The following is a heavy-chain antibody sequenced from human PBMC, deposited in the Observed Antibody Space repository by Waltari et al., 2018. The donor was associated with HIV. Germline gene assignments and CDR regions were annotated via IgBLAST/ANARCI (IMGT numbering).Heavy chain of an antibody. CDR1: GGSFSGYY. V-gene: IGHV4-34*01. D-gene: IGHD2-15*01. CDR2: INHSGSN. Sequence: QVQLQQWGAGLLKPSETLSLTCPVSGGSFSGYYWSWIRQPPGKGLEWTGEINHSGSNNYNPSLKSRVTISVDTSKNQFSLKLSSVTAADTAVYYCARGEDGSPVVTSHYFDYWGQGTLVTVSS. CDR3: ARGEDGSPVVTSHYFDY. J-gene: IGHJ4*02.